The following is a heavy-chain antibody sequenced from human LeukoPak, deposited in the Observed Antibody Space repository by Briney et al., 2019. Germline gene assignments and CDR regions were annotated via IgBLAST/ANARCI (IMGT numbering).Heavy chain of an antibody. J-gene: IGHJ6*03. D-gene: IGHD2-21*01. CDR3: ARLGHCGETNCYSDFYYMDV. Sequence: SVKVSCKGYGYTFINHDIDWVRQAAGQGLEWMGGIIPVFEKPNYARKFQDRVTITADESTATAYMELSSLTSEDTAIYFCARLGHCGETNCYSDFYYMDVWGKGTTVIVSS. CDR1: GYTFINHD. V-gene: IGHV1-69*13. CDR2: IIPVFEKP.